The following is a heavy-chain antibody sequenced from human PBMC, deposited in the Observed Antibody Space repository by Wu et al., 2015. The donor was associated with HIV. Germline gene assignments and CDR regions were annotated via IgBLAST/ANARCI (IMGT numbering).Heavy chain of an antibody. CDR2: IIPIFGTA. Sequence: QVQLVQSGAEVKKPGSSVKVSCKASGGTFSSYAISWVRQAPGQGLEWMGGIIPIFGTANYAQKFQGRVTITTDESTSTAYMELSSLRSEDTAVYYCARSPDIQLVPITPYYYYGMTPGPRDHGHRLL. J-gene: IGHJ6*02. D-gene: IGHD6-13*01. CDR3: ARSPDIQLVPITPYYYYGMTP. CDR1: GGTFSSYA. V-gene: IGHV1-69*05.